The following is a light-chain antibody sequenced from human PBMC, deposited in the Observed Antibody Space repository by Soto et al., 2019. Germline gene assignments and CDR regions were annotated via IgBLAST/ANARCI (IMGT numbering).Light chain of an antibody. J-gene: IGLJ1*01. V-gene: IGLV2-8*01. CDR2: EVS. Sequence: QSALTQPPSASGSPGQSVTISCTGTSSDVGGYNYVSWYQQHTGKAPKLMIYEVSKRPSGVPDRFSGSKSGNTASLTVSALQAEAEPDSYCRSYACNPSHVFRTGTKVTVL. CDR1: SSDVGGYNY. CDR3: RSYACNPSHV.